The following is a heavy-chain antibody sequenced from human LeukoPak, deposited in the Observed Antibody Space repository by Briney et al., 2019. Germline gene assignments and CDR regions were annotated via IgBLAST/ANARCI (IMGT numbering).Heavy chain of an antibody. Sequence: GGSLRLSCAASGFTVSSNYMSWVRQAPGKGLEWVSVIYSGGSTYYADSVKGRFTISRDNSKNTLYLQTNSLRPEDTAVYYCAKDEALQYYYGSETSGIDYWGQGTLVTVSS. V-gene: IGHV3-53*05. J-gene: IGHJ4*02. CDR1: GFTVSSNY. CDR3: AKDEALQYYYGSETSGIDY. CDR2: IYSGGST. D-gene: IGHD3-10*01.